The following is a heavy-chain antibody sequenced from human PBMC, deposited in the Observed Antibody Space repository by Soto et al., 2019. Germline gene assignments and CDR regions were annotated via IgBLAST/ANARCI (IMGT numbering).Heavy chain of an antibody. D-gene: IGHD5-18*01. CDR1: GFTFSSYA. V-gene: IGHV3-30-3*01. CDR2: ISYDGSNK. CDR3: ARWGDPVDTAMAHNWFDP. J-gene: IGHJ5*02. Sequence: QVQLVESGGGVVQPGRSLRLSCAASGFTFSSYAMHWVRQAPGKGLEWVAVISYDGSNKYYADSVKGRFTISRDNSKNTLYLQMNSLRAEDTAVYYCARWGDPVDTAMAHNWFDPWGQGTLVTVSS.